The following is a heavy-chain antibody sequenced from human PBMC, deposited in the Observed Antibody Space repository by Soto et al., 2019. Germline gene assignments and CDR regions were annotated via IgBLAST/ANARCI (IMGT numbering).Heavy chain of an antibody. J-gene: IGHJ6*02. CDR2: ISAYNGNT. D-gene: IGHD3-22*01. V-gene: IGHV1-18*01. CDR3: ARDRKRPLNTNYYDSSGYYRGYYYYGMDV. Sequence: ASVKVSCKASGYTFTSYGISWVRQAPGQGLEWMGWISAYNGNTNYAQKLQGRVTMTTDTSTSTAYMELRSLRSDDTAVYYCARDRKRPLNTNYYDSSGYYRGYYYYGMDVWGQGTTVTVSS. CDR1: GYTFTSYG.